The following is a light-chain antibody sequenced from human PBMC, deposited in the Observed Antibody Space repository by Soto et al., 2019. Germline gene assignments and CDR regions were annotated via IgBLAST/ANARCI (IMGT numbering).Light chain of an antibody. CDR1: QNINNY. CDR3: QQTFSSVWT. J-gene: IGKJ1*01. V-gene: IGKV1-39*01. Sequence: DSQMAQSPSSLSASVGDRVTITCRASQNINNYLNWYQQKPGKAPKLLIYLASTLETGVPSRFSASGSGTDFTLTISSLQPEDIATYYCQQTFSSVWTFGRGTKVEIK. CDR2: LAS.